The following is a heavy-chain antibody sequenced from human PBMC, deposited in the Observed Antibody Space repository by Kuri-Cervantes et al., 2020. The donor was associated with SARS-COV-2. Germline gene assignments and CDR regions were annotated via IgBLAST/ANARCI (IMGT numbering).Heavy chain of an antibody. CDR3: ARDRIVAAGTNGMDV. D-gene: IGHD6-13*01. V-gene: IGHV3-30-3*01. J-gene: IGHJ6*02. CDR2: ISYDGSNK. CDR1: GFTFSSYA. Sequence: GESLKISCAASGFTFSSYAMHWVRQAPGKGLEWVAVISYDGSNKYHADSVKGRFTISRDNSKNTLYLQMNSLRAEDTAVYYCARDRIVAAGTNGMDVWGQGTTVTVSS.